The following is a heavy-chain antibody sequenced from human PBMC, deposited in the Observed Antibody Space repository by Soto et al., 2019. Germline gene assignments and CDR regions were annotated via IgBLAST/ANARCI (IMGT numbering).Heavy chain of an antibody. CDR1: GGSISSAGYY. V-gene: IGHV4-31*03. CDR3: ARDLTRDGYNFDY. D-gene: IGHD5-12*01. CDR2: IYYSGTT. Sequence: SETLSLTCTVSGGSISSAGYYWSWIRQHPGKGLEWIGYIYYSGTTYYNPSLKSRVSLSIDTSKSQFSLKLSSVTAADTAVYYCARDLTRDGYNFDYWGQGTLVTVSS. J-gene: IGHJ4*02.